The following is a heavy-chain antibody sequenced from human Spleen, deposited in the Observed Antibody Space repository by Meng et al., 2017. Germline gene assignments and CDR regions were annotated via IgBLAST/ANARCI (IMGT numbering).Heavy chain of an antibody. D-gene: IGHD5-24*01. CDR1: SGSFSGYD. Sequence: QVQLQQWGAGLLRPSETLSLTCAVFSGSFSGYDWSWIRQPPGKGLEWIGEINHSGTTNYNPSLKSRVTISIDTSKNQFSLNLSSVTAADTAVYYCAREMATIRDYWGQGALVTVSS. CDR3: AREMATIRDY. CDR2: INHSGTT. V-gene: IGHV4-34*01. J-gene: IGHJ4*02.